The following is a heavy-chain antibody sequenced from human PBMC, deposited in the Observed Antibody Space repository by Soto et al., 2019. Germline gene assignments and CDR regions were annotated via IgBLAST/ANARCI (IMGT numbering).Heavy chain of an antibody. CDR1: GFTFSNAW. Sequence: EVQLVESGGGLVKPGGSLRLSCAASGFTFSNAWMNWVRQAPGKGLEWVGRIKSKTDGGTTDYAAPVKGRFTISRDNAKNSPYLQMNSLKTEDTAVYYCTTLDGDYPASAWYYYHVMDVWGQWTTVTVSS. CDR2: IKSKTDGGTT. J-gene: IGHJ6*02. D-gene: IGHD4-17*01. CDR3: TTLDGDYPASAWYYYHVMDV. V-gene: IGHV3-15*07.